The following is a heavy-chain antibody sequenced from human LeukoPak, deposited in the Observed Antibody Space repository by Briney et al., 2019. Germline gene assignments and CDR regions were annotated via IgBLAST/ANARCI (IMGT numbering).Heavy chain of an antibody. CDR2: INHSGST. CDR1: GGSFSGYY. CDR3: ARGGRRWLPLDY. V-gene: IGHV4-34*01. Sequence: SETLSLTCAVYGGSFSGYYWSWIRQPPGKGLEWIGEINHSGSTNYNPSLKSRVTISVDTSKNQFSLKLSSGTAADTAVYYCARGGRRWLPLDYWGQGTLVTVSS. D-gene: IGHD5-24*01. J-gene: IGHJ4*02.